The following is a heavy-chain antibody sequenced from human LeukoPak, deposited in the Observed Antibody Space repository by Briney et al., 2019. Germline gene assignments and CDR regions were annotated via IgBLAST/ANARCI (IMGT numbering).Heavy chain of an antibody. CDR3: AKDPDYDSNFDY. V-gene: IGHV3-23*01. J-gene: IGHJ4*02. CDR1: GFTFSSYA. CDR2: ISGSGGST. Sequence: GGSLRLSCAASGFTFSSYAMSWVRQAPGKGLEWVSAISGSGGSTYYTDSVKGRFTISRDNSKNTLYLQMNSLRAEDTAVYYCAKDPDYDSNFDYWGQGTLVTVSS. D-gene: IGHD3-22*01.